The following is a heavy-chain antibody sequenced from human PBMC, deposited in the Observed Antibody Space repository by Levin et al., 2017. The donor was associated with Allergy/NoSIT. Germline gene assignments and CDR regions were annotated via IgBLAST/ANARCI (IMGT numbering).Heavy chain of an antibody. Sequence: LSLTCAASGFTFSNAWMSWVRQAPGKGLEWVGRIKSKTDSGTTDYAAPVKGRFTISRDDSKNTLYLQMSSLKIEDTAVYYCVHSLQDSSGRKGAFDYWGQGTLVTVSS. D-gene: IGHD6-19*01. CDR2: IKSKTDSGTT. CDR1: GFTFSNAW. V-gene: IGHV3-15*01. CDR3: VHSLQDSSGRKGAFDY. J-gene: IGHJ4*02.